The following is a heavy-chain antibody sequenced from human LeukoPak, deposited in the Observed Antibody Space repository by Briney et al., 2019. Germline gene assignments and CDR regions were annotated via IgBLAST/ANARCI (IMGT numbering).Heavy chain of an antibody. D-gene: IGHD1-26*01. J-gene: IGHJ4*02. CDR2: IKQDGSEK. CDR3: AREIVGAARGRLDY. Sequence: GGSLRLSCAASGFTFSSYWMSWVRQAPGKGLEWVANIKQDGSEKYYVDSVKGRFTISRDNAKNSLYLQMNSLRAEDTAVYYCAREIVGAARGRLDYWGQGTLVTVSS. CDR1: GFTFSSYW. V-gene: IGHV3-7*01.